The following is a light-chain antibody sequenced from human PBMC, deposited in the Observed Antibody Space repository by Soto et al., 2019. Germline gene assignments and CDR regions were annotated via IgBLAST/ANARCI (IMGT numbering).Light chain of an antibody. CDR1: QSVSSY. V-gene: IGKV3-11*01. CDR3: QRRSDWPLT. Sequence: EIVLTQSPTTLSLSPGERATLSCRASQSVSSYFAWYQQKPGQAPRLLIYDASTRAAGIPARFSGSGSGTDFTLTISSLEPGDFAVYYCQRRSDWPLTFGGGTKVEIK. CDR2: DAS. J-gene: IGKJ4*01.